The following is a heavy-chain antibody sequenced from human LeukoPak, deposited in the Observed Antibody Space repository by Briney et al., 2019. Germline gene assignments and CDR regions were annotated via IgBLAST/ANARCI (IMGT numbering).Heavy chain of an antibody. J-gene: IGHJ4*02. Sequence: SETLSLTCTVSGGSISGYYWNWVRQPPGKGLEWIGYFYYSGSTNYNPSLRGRGTISLDTSKNQFSLTLSSVTAADTAVYYCAGGSGWLFDYWGQGIPVTVSP. CDR3: AGGSGWLFDY. CDR1: GGSISGYY. D-gene: IGHD6-19*01. V-gene: IGHV4-59*01. CDR2: FYYSGST.